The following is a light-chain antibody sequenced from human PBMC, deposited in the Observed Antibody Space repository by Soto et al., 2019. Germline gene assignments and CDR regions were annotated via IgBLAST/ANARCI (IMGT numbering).Light chain of an antibody. V-gene: IGKV3-20*01. CDR3: QQYGSSPPYT. CDR1: QSVSNNH. J-gene: IGKJ2*01. CDR2: GSS. Sequence: EVVLTQSPGTLSLSPGERATLSCRASQSVSNNHFAWYQQKPGQDPRLLIFGSSDSATGIPDRFSGSGSGTDFTLTISRLEPEDCAVYYCQQYGSSPPYTFGQGTKLEIK.